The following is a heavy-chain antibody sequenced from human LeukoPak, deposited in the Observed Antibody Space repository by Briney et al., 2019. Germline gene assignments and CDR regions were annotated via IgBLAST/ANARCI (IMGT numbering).Heavy chain of an antibody. D-gene: IGHD1-26*01. Sequence: GGSLRLSCAASGFNFKDYAMHWVRQVPGKGLEWVAGISWNRDSIGYADSVRGRFTISRDNTKNSLYLQMNSLTTEDTALYYCAKEIAPSGIYYFDYWGQGTPVTVSS. CDR1: GFNFKDYA. CDR2: ISWNRDSI. V-gene: IGHV3-9*01. CDR3: AKEIAPSGIYYFDY. J-gene: IGHJ4*02.